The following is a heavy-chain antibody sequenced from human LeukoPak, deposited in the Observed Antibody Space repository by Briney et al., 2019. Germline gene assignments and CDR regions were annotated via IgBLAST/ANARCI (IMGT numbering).Heavy chain of an antibody. CDR1: GFSFSSYE. V-gene: IGHV3-48*03. J-gene: IGHJ4*02. Sequence: PGGSLRLSCAASGFSFSSYEMNWVRQAPGKGLEWVSYISSTGAITHYGDSVKGRFTISRDNAKRSLYLQMNSLGVEDTAIYYCARLPYDYISGTPRQGLGFDYWGQGTLVTVSS. CDR3: ARLPYDYISGTPRQGLGFDY. CDR2: ISSTGAIT. D-gene: IGHD3-16*01.